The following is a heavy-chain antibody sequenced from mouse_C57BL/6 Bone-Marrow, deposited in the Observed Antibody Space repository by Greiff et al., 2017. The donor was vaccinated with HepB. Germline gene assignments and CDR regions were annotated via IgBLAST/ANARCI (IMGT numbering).Heavy chain of an antibody. CDR2: SRNKANDYTT. Sequence: EVKLMESGGGLVQSGRSLRLSCATSGFTFSDFYMEWVRQAPGKGLEWIAASRNKANDYTTEYSASVKGRFIVSRDTSQSILYLQMNALRAEDTAIYYCARGGFTNWGQGTTLTVSS. CDR1: GFTFSDFY. V-gene: IGHV7-1*01. CDR3: ARGGFTN. J-gene: IGHJ2*01.